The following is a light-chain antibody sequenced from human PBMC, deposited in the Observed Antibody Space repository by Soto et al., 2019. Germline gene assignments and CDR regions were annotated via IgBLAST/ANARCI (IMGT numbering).Light chain of an antibody. V-gene: IGLV4-60*02. CDR2: LEGSGSY. CDR3: GTWDRNTRV. CDR1: SGHSGYI. J-gene: IGLJ3*02. Sequence: QLVLTQSSSASASLGSSVKLTCTLSSGHSGYIIAWHQQQPGKAPRYLMKLEGSGSYNKGSGVPDRFSGSTSVADRYLTISKLKLDDETDYFCGTWDRNTRVFGEGAKLTVL.